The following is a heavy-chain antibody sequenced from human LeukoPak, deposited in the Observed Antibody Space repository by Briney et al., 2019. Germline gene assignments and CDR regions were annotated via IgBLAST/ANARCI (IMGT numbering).Heavy chain of an antibody. V-gene: IGHV1-69*05. Sequence: ASVKDSCKASGGTFSSYAISWVRQAPGQGLEWMGGIMPIFGTANYAQKFQGRVTITTDESTSTAYMELSSLRSEDTAVYYCARDRPGDYYDSSGYLDYWGQGTLVTVSS. CDR1: GGTFSSYA. J-gene: IGHJ4*02. CDR3: ARDRPGDYYDSSGYLDY. CDR2: IMPIFGTA. D-gene: IGHD3-22*01.